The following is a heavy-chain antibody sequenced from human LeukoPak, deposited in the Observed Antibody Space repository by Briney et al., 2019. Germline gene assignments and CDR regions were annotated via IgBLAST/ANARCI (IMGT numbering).Heavy chain of an antibody. V-gene: IGHV3-30*02. CDR1: GFTFSNYG. Sequence: PGGSLRLPCAASGFTFSNYGMHWVRQAPGKGLEWVAFLRRDGSDKYYADSVKGRFTISRDNSKNTVYLQMNSLRPEDTAVYYCAKDHSQNFDYWGQGTLVTVSS. J-gene: IGHJ4*02. D-gene: IGHD5-18*01. CDR3: AKDHSQNFDY. CDR2: LRRDGSDK.